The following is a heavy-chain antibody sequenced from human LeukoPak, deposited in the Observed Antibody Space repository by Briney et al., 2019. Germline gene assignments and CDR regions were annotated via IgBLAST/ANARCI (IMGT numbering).Heavy chain of an antibody. CDR2: ISEDGINK. V-gene: IGHV3-30-3*01. CDR1: GFIFNDYP. J-gene: IGHJ4*02. Sequence: GGSLRLSCTASGFIFNDYPMHWVRQAPGKGLEWVAVISEDGINKFYADSVKGRFTISRDNSKNTLYVQMNSLRREDSAVYYCARDRGYYVFDYWGQGTPVTVSS. D-gene: IGHD3-22*01. CDR3: ARDRGYYVFDY.